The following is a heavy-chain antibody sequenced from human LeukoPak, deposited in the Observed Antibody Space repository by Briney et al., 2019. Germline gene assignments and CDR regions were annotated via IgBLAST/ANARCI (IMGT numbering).Heavy chain of an antibody. D-gene: IGHD6-13*01. CDR1: GYTFTDYY. CDR2: LNPNSGGT. Sequence: ASVKVSCKASGYTFTDYYMHWVRQAPGQGLEWMGWLNPNSGGTNYAQKFQGWVTMTRDTSISTAYMELSRLRSDDTAMYYCARDSRIATPSLGYWGQGTLVTVSS. J-gene: IGHJ4*02. V-gene: IGHV1-2*04. CDR3: ARDSRIATPSLGY.